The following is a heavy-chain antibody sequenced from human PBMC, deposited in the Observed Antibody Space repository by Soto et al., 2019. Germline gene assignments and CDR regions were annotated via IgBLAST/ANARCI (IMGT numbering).Heavy chain of an antibody. D-gene: IGHD4-17*01. CDR2: IYYSGTT. CDR3: ARPTYDPGDNLAGAYFDN. CDR1: GGSMNSGGYY. Sequence: PSETLSLTCTVSGGSMNSGGYYWNWFRQPPGKGLEWIGSIYYSGTTYYNPSLKSRVTISVDTSKNQFSLKLSFVTAADTAVYYCARPTYDPGDNLAGAYFDNWDRDTLVTVSS. J-gene: IGHJ2*01. V-gene: IGHV4-30-4*01.